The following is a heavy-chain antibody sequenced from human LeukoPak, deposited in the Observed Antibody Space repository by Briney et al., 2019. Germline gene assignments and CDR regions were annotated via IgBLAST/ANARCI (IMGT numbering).Heavy chain of an antibody. D-gene: IGHD6-25*01. CDR2: INTSGST. Sequence: SEILSLTCTVSGGSISSYYWTWIPQSAGKGLECIGRINTSGSTNYNPSLRSRVTMSVNTSKNQFSLNLTSVTAADTAVYSCAREGGDPRWLDPWGQGTLVTVSS. V-gene: IGHV4-4*07. CDR1: GGSISSYY. J-gene: IGHJ5*02. CDR3: AREGGDPRWLDP.